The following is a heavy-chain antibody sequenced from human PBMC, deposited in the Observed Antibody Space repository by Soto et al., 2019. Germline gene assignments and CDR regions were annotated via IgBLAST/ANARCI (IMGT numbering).Heavy chain of an antibody. J-gene: IGHJ6*03. D-gene: IGHD2-15*01. CDR2: IIPILGIA. CDR3: ARDLGYCSGGSCKDYYYYYMDV. Sequence: QVQLVQSGAEVKKPGSSVKVSCKGSGGTFSSDTISWVRQAPGQGLEWMGRIIPILGIANYAQKFQGRVTITADKSTSTAYMELSSLRSEDTAVYYCARDLGYCSGGSCKDYYYYYMDVWGKGTTVTVSS. CDR1: GGTFSSDT. V-gene: IGHV1-69*08.